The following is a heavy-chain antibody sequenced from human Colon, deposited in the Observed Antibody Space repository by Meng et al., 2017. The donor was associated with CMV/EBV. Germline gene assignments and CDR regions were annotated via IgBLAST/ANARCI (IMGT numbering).Heavy chain of an antibody. V-gene: IGHV4-34*01. J-gene: IGHJ4*02. CDR2: MNHAGVA. CDR3: ARGPVGVHTYGTYDY. CDR1: GSLNGYY. D-gene: IGHD3-10*01. Sequence: GSLNGYYWSWIRPAPGKGLECIGEMNHAGVANYNPSLKSRVDMTVDTANNKFSLRMTSMTAADTGVYFCARGPVGVHTYGTYDYWGQGILVTVSS.